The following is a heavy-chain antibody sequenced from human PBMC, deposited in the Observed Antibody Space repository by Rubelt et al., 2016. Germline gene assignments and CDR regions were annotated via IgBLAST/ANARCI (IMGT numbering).Heavy chain of an antibody. CDR2: ILRSWTT. D-gene: IGHD1-26*01. V-gene: IGHV4-59*05. CDR1: GGSINSYY. Sequence: QVQLQESGPGLVLVKPSETLSLTCSVSGGSINSYYWSWIRQPPGKGLEWIGSILRSWTTYYTPSLKSRVTLPVDTSRHQFSLNLTSVTAADTAGYYCARRSGSYYYYAMDVWGQGTTVTVSS. CDR3: ARRSGSYYYYAMDV. J-gene: IGHJ6*02.